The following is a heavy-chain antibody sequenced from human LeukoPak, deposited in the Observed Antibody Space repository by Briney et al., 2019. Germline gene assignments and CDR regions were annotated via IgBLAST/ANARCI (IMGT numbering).Heavy chain of an antibody. CDR1: GGSISRYY. J-gene: IGHJ4*02. CDR2: IYDSGST. D-gene: IGHD6-6*01. Sequence: SETLSLTCTVSGGSISRYYWSWIRQPPGKGLEWIGYIYDSGSTNYNPSLKSRVTISLDTSKNQFSLKLASVTAADTAVYYRARAGSSIAARPPDYWGQGSLVTVSS. CDR3: ARAGSSIAARPPDY. V-gene: IGHV4-59*12.